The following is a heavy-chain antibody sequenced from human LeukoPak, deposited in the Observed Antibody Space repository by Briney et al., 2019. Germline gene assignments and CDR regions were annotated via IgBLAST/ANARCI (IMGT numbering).Heavy chain of an antibody. CDR1: GFTFSSHW. J-gene: IGHJ4*02. Sequence: GSLRLSCAASGFTFSSHWMYWVRQAPGKGLVWVSRINTGGSSTSYADSVKGRFSISRDNAKNTLDLQMNSLRADDTAVYYCARQTGATTTGGYYFDHWGQGTLVTVSS. D-gene: IGHD1-26*01. V-gene: IGHV3-74*01. CDR2: INTGGSST. CDR3: ARQTGATTTGGYYFDH.